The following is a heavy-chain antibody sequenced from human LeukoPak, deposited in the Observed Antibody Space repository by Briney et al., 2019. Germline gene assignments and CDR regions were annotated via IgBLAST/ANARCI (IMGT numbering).Heavy chain of an antibody. CDR3: TTQPTGFPNWVDP. J-gene: IGHJ5*02. D-gene: IGHD2-8*02. CDR2: FHYYGTT. CDR1: GGSISSRPYS. V-gene: IGHV4-39*01. Sequence: SETLSLTCTVSGGSISSRPYSWGWIRQLPENRLEWIGTFHYYGTTYYNPSLESRVTISVDTSKNQFSLNLRSVTAADTAVYYCTTQPTGFPNWVDPWGQGTLVTVSS.